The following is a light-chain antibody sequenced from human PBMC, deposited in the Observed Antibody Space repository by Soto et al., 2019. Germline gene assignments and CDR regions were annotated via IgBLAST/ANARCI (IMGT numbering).Light chain of an antibody. J-gene: IGLJ1*01. V-gene: IGLV1-44*01. CDR1: SSNIGSNT. CDR3: AAWDDSLNGGF. CDR2: SNN. Sequence: QSVLTQPPSASGTPGQRVTISCSGSSSNIGSNTVNWYQQLPGTAPKLLIYSNNQRPSGVPDRFSGSKSGTSASLAISGLQSDDEADYYCAAWDDSLNGGFFGTGTKVTVL.